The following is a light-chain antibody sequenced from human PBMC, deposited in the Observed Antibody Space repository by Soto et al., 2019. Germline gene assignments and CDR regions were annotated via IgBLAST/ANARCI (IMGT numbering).Light chain of an antibody. CDR3: ATWDDSVSGYV. J-gene: IGLJ1*01. CDR2: SNN. Sequence: QLVLTQPPSASGTPGQRVTISCSGSSSNIGSRAVNWYQQLPGTAPKLLIYSNNPRPSGVPDRFAGSKSGTSASLAISGLQSEDEADYHCATWDDSVSGYVFGTGTKLTVL. CDR1: SSNIGSRA. V-gene: IGLV1-44*01.